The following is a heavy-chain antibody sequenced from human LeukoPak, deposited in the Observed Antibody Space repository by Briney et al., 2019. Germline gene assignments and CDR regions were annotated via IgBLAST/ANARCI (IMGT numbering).Heavy chain of an antibody. D-gene: IGHD3-10*01. CDR3: ARGPPYGSRSDYFDY. Sequence: GWSLRLSCAASGFTFSSHWMTWIRQAPGKGLEWVASIKKDVDEKYYVDSVKGRFTISRDNAKNSLYLHMNSLRVEDTAVYYCARGPPYGSRSDYFDYWGQGTLVTVSS. CDR2: IKKDVDEK. J-gene: IGHJ4*02. V-gene: IGHV3-7*01. CDR1: GFTFSSHW.